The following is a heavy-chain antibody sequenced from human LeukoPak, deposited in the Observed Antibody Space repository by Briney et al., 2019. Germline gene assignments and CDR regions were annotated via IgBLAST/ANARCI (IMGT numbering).Heavy chain of an antibody. D-gene: IGHD3-10*01. Sequence: ASVKVSCKASGYTFTSYGINWVRQATGQGLEWMGWMNPNSGNTGYAQKFQGRVTMTRNTSISTAYMELSSLRSEDTAVYYCARGGRYYYGSESDYWGQGTLVTVSS. CDR1: GYTFTSYG. V-gene: IGHV1-8*02. CDR3: ARGGRYYYGSESDY. CDR2: MNPNSGNT. J-gene: IGHJ4*02.